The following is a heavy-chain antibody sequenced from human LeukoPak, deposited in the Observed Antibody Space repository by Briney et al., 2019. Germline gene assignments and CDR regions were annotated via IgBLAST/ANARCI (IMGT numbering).Heavy chain of an antibody. CDR2: INTNTGNP. J-gene: IGHJ4*02. CDR3: ARDGGFIAAAGNDY. CDR1: GYTFTSYA. Sequence: ASVKVSCKASGYTFTSYAMNWVRQAPGQGLEWMGWINTNTGNPTYAQGFTGRFVFSLDTSASTAYLQISSLKAEDTAVYYCARDGGFIAAAGNDYWGQGTLVTVSS. V-gene: IGHV7-4-1*02. D-gene: IGHD6-13*01.